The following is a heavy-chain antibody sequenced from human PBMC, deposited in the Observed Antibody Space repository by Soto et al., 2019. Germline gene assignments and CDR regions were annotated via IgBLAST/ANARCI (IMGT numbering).Heavy chain of an antibody. CDR1: GLSFSIYR. D-gene: IGHD1-26*01. J-gene: IGHJ4*02. CDR3: AREDILGTRSFDY. CDR2: ISSNSPTI. Sequence: PGWDLRLSCADTGLSFSIYRLNWFRESPGKVLEWVPYISSNSPTIYDIDSGRVRFTISRDNANNSLYLQMNSLRDEDTAVYYCAREDILGTRSFDYWGQATLVTVSS. V-gene: IGHV3-48*02.